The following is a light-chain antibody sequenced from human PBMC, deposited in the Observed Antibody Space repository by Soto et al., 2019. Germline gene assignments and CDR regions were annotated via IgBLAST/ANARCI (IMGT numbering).Light chain of an antibody. CDR1: SSDVGGYNY. Sequence: QSALTQPASVSGSPGQSITISCTGTSSDVGGYNYVSWYQQHPGKAPKLMIYEVSNRPSGVSNRFSGSKSGNTASLTISRLQAEDEADYYCSSYTSSSTLEIGGGTKLTVL. CDR2: EVS. J-gene: IGLJ2*01. V-gene: IGLV2-14*01. CDR3: SSYTSSSTLE.